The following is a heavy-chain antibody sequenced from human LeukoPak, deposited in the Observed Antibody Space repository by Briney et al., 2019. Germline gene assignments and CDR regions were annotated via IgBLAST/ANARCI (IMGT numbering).Heavy chain of an antibody. CDR3: AKAHNWNDEREDYFDY. Sequence: PGGSLRLSCAASGFTFDDYAMHWVRQAPGKGLEWVSGISWNSGSIGYADSVKGRFTISRDNAKNSLYLQMNSLRAEDTALYYCAKAHNWNDEREDYFDYWGQGTLVTVSS. V-gene: IGHV3-9*01. J-gene: IGHJ4*02. D-gene: IGHD1-1*01. CDR2: ISWNSGSI. CDR1: GFTFDDYA.